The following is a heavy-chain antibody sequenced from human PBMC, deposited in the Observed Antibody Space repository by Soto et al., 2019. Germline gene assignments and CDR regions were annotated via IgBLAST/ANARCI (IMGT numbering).Heavy chain of an antibody. Sequence: SETLSLTCTLSGFSISSGDDFLSWIRQSPGKGLEWIGYISYSGSTSYNPSLKSRVTISVDTSKNQFSLKLSSVTAADTAVYYCAVAPYDSSGYYYFDYWGQGTLVTVSS. CDR3: AVAPYDSSGYYYFDY. CDR2: ISYSGST. D-gene: IGHD3-22*01. V-gene: IGHV4-61*08. J-gene: IGHJ4*02. CDR1: GFSISSGDDF.